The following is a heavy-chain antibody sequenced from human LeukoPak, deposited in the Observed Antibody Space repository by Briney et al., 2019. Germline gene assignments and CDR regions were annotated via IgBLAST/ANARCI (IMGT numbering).Heavy chain of an antibody. D-gene: IGHD6-6*01. CDR1: GFTFSSYP. V-gene: IGHV3-23*01. Sequence: GGSLRLSCAASGFTFSSYPMSWVRQAPGKGLEWVSIMSGSGGSTEYADSVKGRFTISRDNSKNTLYLQMNSLRAEDTAVYYCAKEGGKSIAARRGYFQHWGQGTLVTVSS. J-gene: IGHJ1*01. CDR2: MSGSGGST. CDR3: AKEGGKSIAARRGYFQH.